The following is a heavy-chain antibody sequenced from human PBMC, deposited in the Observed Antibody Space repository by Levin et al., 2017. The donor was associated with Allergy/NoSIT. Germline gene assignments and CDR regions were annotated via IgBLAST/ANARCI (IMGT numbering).Heavy chain of an antibody. CDR3: ARGVFDSVAFDI. CDR1: GFTFSSYG. CDR2: IWYDGSNK. V-gene: IGHV3-33*01. Sequence: LPGGSLRLSCAASGFTFSSYGMHWVRQAPGKGLEWVAVIWYDGSNKYYADSVKGRFTISRDNSKNTLYLQMNSLRAEDTAVYYCARGVFDSVAFDIWGQGTMVTVSS. D-gene: IGHD3-9*01. J-gene: IGHJ3*02.